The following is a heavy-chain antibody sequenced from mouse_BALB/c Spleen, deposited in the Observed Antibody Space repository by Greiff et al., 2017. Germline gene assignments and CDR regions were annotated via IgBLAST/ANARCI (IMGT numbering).Heavy chain of an antibody. D-gene: IGHD2-1*01. V-gene: IGHV14-4*02. CDR3: NAWRPYGTTGFAY. CDR2: IDPENGDT. CDR1: GFNIKDYY. J-gene: IGHJ3*01. Sequence: EVQLQQSGAELVRSGASVKLSCTASGFNIKDYYMHWVKQRPEQGLEWIGWIDPENGDTEYAPKFQGKATMTADTSSNTAYLQLSSLTSEDTAVYYCNAWRPYGTTGFAYRGQGTLVTVSA.